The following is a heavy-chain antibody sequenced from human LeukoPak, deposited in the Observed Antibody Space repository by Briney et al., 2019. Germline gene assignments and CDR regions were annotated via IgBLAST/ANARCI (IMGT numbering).Heavy chain of an antibody. V-gene: IGHV1-2*02. Sequence: ASVKVSCKASGYTFTGYYMHWVRQAPGQGLEWRGWINPNSGGTNYAQKFQGRVTMTRDTSISTAYMELSRLRSDDTAVYYCARVLTNTFGGVISNWGQGTLVTVSS. D-gene: IGHD3-16*02. CDR3: ARVLTNTFGGVISN. J-gene: IGHJ4*02. CDR1: GYTFTGYY. CDR2: INPNSGGT.